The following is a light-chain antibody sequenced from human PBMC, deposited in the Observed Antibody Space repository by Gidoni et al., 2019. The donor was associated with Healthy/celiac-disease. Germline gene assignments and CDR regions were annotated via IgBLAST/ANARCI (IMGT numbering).Light chain of an antibody. CDR3: QQYYSYSST. Sequence: DIQKTQSPSTLSASVGDRVTLTCRASQSISSWLAWYQQKPGKAPKLLIYKASSLESGVPSRFSGSGSGTEFTLTISSLQPDDFATYYFQQYYSYSSTFGGGTKVEIK. J-gene: IGKJ4*01. CDR1: QSISSW. CDR2: KAS. V-gene: IGKV1-5*03.